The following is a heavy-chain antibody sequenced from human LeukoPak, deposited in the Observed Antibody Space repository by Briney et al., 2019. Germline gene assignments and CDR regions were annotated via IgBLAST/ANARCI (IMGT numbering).Heavy chain of an antibody. CDR3: ARNIAVAAHFDY. CDR2: INPNSGGT. J-gene: IGHJ4*02. Sequence: ASVKVSCKASGYTFTSYGISWVRQAPGQGLEWMGWINPNSGGTNYAQKFQGRVTMTRDTSISTAYMELSRLRSDDTAVYYCARNIAVAAHFDYWGQGTLVTVSS. V-gene: IGHV1-2*02. D-gene: IGHD6-19*01. CDR1: GYTFTSYG.